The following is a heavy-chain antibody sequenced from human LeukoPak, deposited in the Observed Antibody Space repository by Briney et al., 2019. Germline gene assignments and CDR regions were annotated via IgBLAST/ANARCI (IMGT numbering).Heavy chain of an antibody. CDR3: ARGGDDLYFDY. Sequence: SETLSLTCTVSGGSISSYYWSWIRQPPGKGLEWIGYIYYSGSTNYNPSLKSRVTTSVDTSKNQFSLKLSSVTAADTAVDYCARGGDDLYFDYWGQGTLVTVSS. CDR1: GGSISSYY. CDR2: IYYSGST. D-gene: IGHD3-16*01. J-gene: IGHJ4*02. V-gene: IGHV4-59*01.